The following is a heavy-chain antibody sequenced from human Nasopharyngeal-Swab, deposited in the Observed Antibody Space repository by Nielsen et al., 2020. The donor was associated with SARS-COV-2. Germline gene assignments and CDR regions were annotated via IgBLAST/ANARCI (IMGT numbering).Heavy chain of an antibody. CDR2: SRNKANSYTT. J-gene: IGHJ4*02. Sequence: GESLKISCAASGFTFSAHYMDWVRQAPGKGLEWVGRSRNKANSYTTEYAASVKGRFTISRDDSKSIAYLQMNSLKTEDTAVYYCTRNDFWSGYYFDYWGQGTLVTVSS. V-gene: IGHV3-72*01. CDR3: TRNDFWSGYYFDY. D-gene: IGHD3-3*01. CDR1: GFTFSAHY.